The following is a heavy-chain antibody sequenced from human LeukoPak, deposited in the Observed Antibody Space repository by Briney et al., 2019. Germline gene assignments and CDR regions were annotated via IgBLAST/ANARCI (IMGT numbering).Heavy chain of an antibody. V-gene: IGHV5-51*01. CDR2: IYPGDSDT. J-gene: IGHJ4*02. CDR1: GYSFTSYW. D-gene: IGHD5-24*01. CDR3: ARKGRNGYNYFDY. Sequence: GESLKFSCKGSGYSFTSYWIGWVRQMPGKGLEWMGIIYPGDSDTRYSPSFQGQVTISADKSISTAYLQWSSLKASDTAIYYCARKGRNGYNYFDYWGQGPLVTVSS.